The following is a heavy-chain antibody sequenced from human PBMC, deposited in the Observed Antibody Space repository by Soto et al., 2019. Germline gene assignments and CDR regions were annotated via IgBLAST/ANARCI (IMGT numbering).Heavy chain of an antibody. D-gene: IGHD3-10*01. J-gene: IGHJ3*02. CDR2: IIPIFGTA. CDR1: GGTFSSYA. Sequence: QVQLVQSGAEVKKPGSSVKVSCKASGGTFSSYAISWVRQAPGQGLEWKGGIIPIFGTANYAQKFQGRVTITADKSTSTAYMELSSLRSEDTAVYYCARSGRPRFLMVHDAFDIWGQGTMVTVSS. V-gene: IGHV1-69*06. CDR3: ARSGRPRFLMVHDAFDI.